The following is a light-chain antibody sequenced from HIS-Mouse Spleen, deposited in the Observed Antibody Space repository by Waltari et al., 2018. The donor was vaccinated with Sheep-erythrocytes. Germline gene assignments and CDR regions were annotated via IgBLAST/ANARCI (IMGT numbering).Light chain of an antibody. V-gene: IGLV3-1*01. CDR3: QAWDSSIVV. CDR1: KLGDKY. J-gene: IGLJ2*01. CDR2: QDT. Sequence: SSELTQPPSVSVSPGQTASITCSGDKLGDKYACWYQQKPGQSPVLVIYQDTKRPSWIPGRFSGSSSGNTATLTISGTQAMDEADYYCQAWDSSIVVFGGGTKLTVL.